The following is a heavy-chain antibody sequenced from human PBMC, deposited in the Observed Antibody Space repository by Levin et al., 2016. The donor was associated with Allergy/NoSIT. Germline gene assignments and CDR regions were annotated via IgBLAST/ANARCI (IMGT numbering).Heavy chain of an antibody. D-gene: IGHD3-3*01. Sequence: SETLSLTCTVSGGSISSSSYYWGWIRQPPGKGLEWIGSIYYSGSTYYNPSLKSRVTISVDTSKNQFSLKLSSVTAADTAVYYCARAKIFGVVQPGENDAFDIWGQGTMVTVSS. CDR3: ARAKIFGVVQPGENDAFDI. CDR1: GGSISSSSYY. V-gene: IGHV4-39*01. J-gene: IGHJ3*02. CDR2: IYYSGST.